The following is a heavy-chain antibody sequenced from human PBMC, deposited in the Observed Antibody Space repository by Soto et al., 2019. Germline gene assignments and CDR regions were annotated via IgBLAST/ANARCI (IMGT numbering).Heavy chain of an antibody. D-gene: IGHD2-15*01. Sequence: EVQLVESGGGLVQPGGSLRLSCAASGFTVSSNYISWVRQAPGKGLEGVSVIYSGGSTYYADSVKGRLTISRHNSKNTLYLQMNSLRAEDTAVYYCAREVVVVAATPGWFDPWGQGTLVTVSS. CDR2: IYSGGST. V-gene: IGHV3-53*04. CDR3: AREVVVVAATPGWFDP. CDR1: GFTVSSNY. J-gene: IGHJ5*02.